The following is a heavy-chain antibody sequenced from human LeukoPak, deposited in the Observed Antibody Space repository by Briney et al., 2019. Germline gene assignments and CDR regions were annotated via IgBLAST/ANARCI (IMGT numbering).Heavy chain of an antibody. CDR1: GGSISSGDYY. CDR2: IYYSGNT. CDR3: ARLVGTFSTFDY. D-gene: IGHD1-26*01. J-gene: IGHJ4*02. Sequence: SETLSLTCTVSGGSISSGDYYWSWLRQPPGEGLEWIGYIYYSGNTYYNPSLKSRVTISVDTSKNQFSLKLSSVTAADTAVYYCARLVGTFSTFDYWGQGTLVTVSS. V-gene: IGHV4-30-4*01.